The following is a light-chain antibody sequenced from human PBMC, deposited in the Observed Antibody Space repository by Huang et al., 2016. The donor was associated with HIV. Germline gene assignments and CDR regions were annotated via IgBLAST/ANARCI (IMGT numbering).Light chain of an antibody. V-gene: IGKV3-15*01. J-gene: IGKJ2*01. CDR2: GAA. CDR3: QQSNNWPLYT. Sequence: EIVMTQSPATLSVSPGERATLSCRASQSVGRNLAWYQQKPGQAPRRRIYGAATRATGIAARFSGSGSGTEFTLTISSLQSEDFAVYYCQQSNNWPLYTFGQGTKLEIK. CDR1: QSVGRN.